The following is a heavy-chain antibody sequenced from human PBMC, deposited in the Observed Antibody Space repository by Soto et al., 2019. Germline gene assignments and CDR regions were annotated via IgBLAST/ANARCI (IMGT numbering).Heavy chain of an antibody. J-gene: IGHJ6*03. CDR3: ARGAYDPPYYYFYMDV. D-gene: IGHD5-12*01. CDR2: IIPILGTI. CDR1: GGTFSNFI. V-gene: IGHV1-69*08. Sequence: QVQLVQSGAEVKKPGSSVRVSCKASGGTFSNFILTWVRQAPGQGLEWMGRIIPILGTITYAQKYQGRVTITADKSTSTAYMELGSLRSEDTAGYYCARGAYDPPYYYFYMDVWGKGTTDTVSS.